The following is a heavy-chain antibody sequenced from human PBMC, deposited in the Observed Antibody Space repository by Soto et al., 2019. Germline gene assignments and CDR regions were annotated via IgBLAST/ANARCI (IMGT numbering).Heavy chain of an antibody. CDR2: IYYSGST. D-gene: IGHD2-21*02. Sequence: PSETLSLTCTVSGGSISSGDYYWSWIRQPPGKGLEWIGYIYYSGSTYYNPSLKSRVTISVDTSKNQFSLKLSSVTAADTAVYYCASLVVTAHNWFDPWGQGTLGTVS. J-gene: IGHJ5*02. V-gene: IGHV4-30-4*01. CDR3: ASLVVTAHNWFDP. CDR1: GGSISSGDYY.